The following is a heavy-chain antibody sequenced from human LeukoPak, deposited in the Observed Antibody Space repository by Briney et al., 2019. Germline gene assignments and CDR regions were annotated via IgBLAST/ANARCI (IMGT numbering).Heavy chain of an antibody. J-gene: IGHJ3*02. D-gene: IGHD2-2*01. CDR2: IYYSGST. V-gene: IGHV4-31*03. CDR3: ASALVVPARPGPDAFDI. CDR1: GGSISSGGYS. Sequence: SETLSLTCTVSGGSISSGGYSWSWIRQHPGKGLEWIGYIYYSGSTYYNPSLKSRVTISVDTSKNQFSLKLSSVTAADTAVYYCASALVVPARPGPDAFDIWGQGTMVTVSS.